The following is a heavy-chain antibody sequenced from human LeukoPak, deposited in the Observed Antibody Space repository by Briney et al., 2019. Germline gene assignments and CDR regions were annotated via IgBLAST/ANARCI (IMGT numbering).Heavy chain of an antibody. D-gene: IGHD3-10*01. CDR2: IYYNGST. CDR3: ARAYYGSGRGMVSYWFDP. CDR1: GGSISSGDYY. Sequence: SETLSLTCTVSGGSISSGDYYWSWIRQPPGKGLEWIGYIYYNGSTYYNPSLKSRVTISVDTSKNQFSLKLSSVTAADTAVYYCARAYYGSGRGMVSYWFDPWGQGTLVTVSS. J-gene: IGHJ5*02. V-gene: IGHV4-30-4*01.